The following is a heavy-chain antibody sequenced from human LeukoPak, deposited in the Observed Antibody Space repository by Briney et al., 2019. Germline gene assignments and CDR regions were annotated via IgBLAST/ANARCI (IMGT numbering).Heavy chain of an antibody. CDR2: IIPIFGTA. V-gene: IGHV1-69*06. CDR3: ARGGSSRTRVNWFDP. J-gene: IGHJ5*02. Sequence: GASVKVSCKASGGTFSSYAISWVRQAPGQGLEWMGGIIPIFGTANYAQKFQGRVAITADKSTSTAYMELSSLRSEDTAVYYCARGGSSRTRVNWFDPWGQGTLVTVSS. D-gene: IGHD2-2*01. CDR1: GGTFSSYA.